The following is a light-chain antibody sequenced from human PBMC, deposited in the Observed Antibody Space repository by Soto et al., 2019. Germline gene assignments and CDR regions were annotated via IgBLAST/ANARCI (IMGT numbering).Light chain of an antibody. CDR1: QGIKNY. CDR2: AAS. CDR3: QRYYNAPST. V-gene: IGKV1-27*01. Sequence: DIQVTQYPSSLSASVGDRVTITCRASQGIKNYLAWYQQKPGEIPKLLIYAASTLESGIPPRFSGSGSGTDFTLTINNLQPEDVATYYCQRYYNAPSTFGGGTKV. J-gene: IGKJ4*01.